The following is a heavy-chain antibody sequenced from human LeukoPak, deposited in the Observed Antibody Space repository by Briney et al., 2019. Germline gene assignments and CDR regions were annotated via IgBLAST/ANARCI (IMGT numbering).Heavy chain of an antibody. CDR1: GYTFTSYY. Sequence: GASVKVSCKASGYTFTSYYMHWVRQAPGQGLEWMGIINPSGGSTSYAQKFQGRVTMTRDMSTSTVYMELSSLRSEDTAVYYCAKAELRWSPRGAFDIWGQGTMVTVSS. J-gene: IGHJ3*02. D-gene: IGHD4-23*01. CDR2: INPSGGST. CDR3: AKAELRWSPRGAFDI. V-gene: IGHV1-46*01.